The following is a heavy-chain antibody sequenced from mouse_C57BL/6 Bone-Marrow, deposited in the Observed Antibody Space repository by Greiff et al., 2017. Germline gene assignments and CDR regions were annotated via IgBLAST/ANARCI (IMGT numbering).Heavy chain of an antibody. J-gene: IGHJ2*01. CDR3: AKGDYGYDFFDY. Sequence: VQLQQSGAELARPGASVKLSCEASGYTFTSYGISWVKQRTGQGLEWIGEIYPRSGNTYYNEKFKGKATLPADKSSSTAYMELRSLTSEDSAVYFCAKGDYGYDFFDYWGQGTTLTVSS. D-gene: IGHD2-2*01. CDR1: GYTFTSYG. CDR2: IYPRSGNT. V-gene: IGHV1-81*01.